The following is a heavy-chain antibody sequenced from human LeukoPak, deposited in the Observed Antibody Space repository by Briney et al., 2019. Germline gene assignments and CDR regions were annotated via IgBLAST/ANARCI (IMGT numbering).Heavy chain of an antibody. CDR3: VTGNYRSFYYYYMDV. J-gene: IGHJ6*03. D-gene: IGHD1-7*01. CDR1: AISFRSYE. CDR2: ITPSGSDV. Sequence: GGSLRLSCAASAISFRSYEVNWVRQAPGKGLEWVSFITPSGSDVYYAESVRGRFATSRDNAKGSVFLHMNSLRVEDTAVYYCVTGNYRSFYYYYMDVWGKGTTVTVS. V-gene: IGHV3-48*03.